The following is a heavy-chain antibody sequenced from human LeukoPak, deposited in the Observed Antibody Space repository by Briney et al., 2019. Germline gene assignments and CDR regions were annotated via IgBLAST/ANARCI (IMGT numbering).Heavy chain of an antibody. CDR1: GFTFSDYW. J-gene: IGHJ4*02. D-gene: IGHD1-26*01. Sequence: PGGSLRLSCAASGFTFSDYWMTWVRQAPGKGLEWVANIIPDGSEKYYVDSVKGRFTISRDNAKNSLYLQMNSLRAEDTAVYYCARKKWELLVFEYWGQGTLVTVSS. CDR3: ARKKWELLVFEY. V-gene: IGHV3-7*01. CDR2: IIPDGSEK.